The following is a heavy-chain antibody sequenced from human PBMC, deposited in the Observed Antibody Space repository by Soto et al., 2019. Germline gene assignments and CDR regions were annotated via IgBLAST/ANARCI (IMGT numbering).Heavy chain of an antibody. J-gene: IGHJ4*02. V-gene: IGHV3-23*01. CDR1: GFTFNSYA. CDR2: ISGSDNTT. D-gene: IGHD2-2*01. Sequence: GGSLRLSCSGSGFTFNSYAMSWVRQAPGKGLEWVSCISGSDNTTYYAASVRGRFTISRDNSKNTLYLQMNSLRAEDTALYYCAKTAASCYSKSDYWGRGTLVTVSS. CDR3: AKTAASCYSKSDY.